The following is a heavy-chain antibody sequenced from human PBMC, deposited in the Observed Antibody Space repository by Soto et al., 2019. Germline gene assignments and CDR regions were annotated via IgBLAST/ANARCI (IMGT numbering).Heavy chain of an antibody. Sequence: QVQLVQSGAEVTKPGSSVKVSCKASGGTFSSYTISWVRQAPGQGLEWMGMIIPILGIANYAQKFQGRVTITADKSTSTAYMELSSLRSEDTAVYYCAWGPRITGTTRNWFDPWGQGTLVTVSS. D-gene: IGHD1-20*01. CDR3: AWGPRITGTTRNWFDP. V-gene: IGHV1-69*02. CDR1: GGTFSSYT. J-gene: IGHJ5*02. CDR2: IIPILGIA.